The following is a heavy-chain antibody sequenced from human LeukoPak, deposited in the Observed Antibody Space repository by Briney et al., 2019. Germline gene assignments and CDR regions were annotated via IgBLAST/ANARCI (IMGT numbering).Heavy chain of an antibody. V-gene: IGHV4-59*01. D-gene: IGHD3-10*01. Sequence: RPSETLSLTCTVSGGSISSYYWSWIRQPPGKGLEWIGYIYYSGSTNYNPSLKSRVTISVDTSKNQFSLKLSSVTAADTAMYYCARDPGGSGNYWGRGTLVTVSS. CDR2: IYYSGST. CDR1: GGSISSYY. J-gene: IGHJ4*02. CDR3: ARDPGGSGNY.